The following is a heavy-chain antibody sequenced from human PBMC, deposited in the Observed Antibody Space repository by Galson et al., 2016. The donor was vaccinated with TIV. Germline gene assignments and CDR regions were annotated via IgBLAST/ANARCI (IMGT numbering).Heavy chain of an antibody. J-gene: IGHJ6*02. D-gene: IGHD5-24*01. CDR1: GDSVSSNSAA. Sequence: CAISGDSVSSNSAAWNWIRQSPSRGLEWLGRTYYRSEWNSDYAVSVRSRIVIKADRSKNQFFLQLNSVTPEDTAVYFCARGRSGYNSTYYCYGMDVWGQGTTVSVSS. CDR3: ARGRSGYNSTYYCYGMDV. V-gene: IGHV6-1*01. CDR2: TYYRSEWNS.